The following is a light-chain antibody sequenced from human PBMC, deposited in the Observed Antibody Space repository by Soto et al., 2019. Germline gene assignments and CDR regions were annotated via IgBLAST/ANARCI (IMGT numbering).Light chain of an antibody. J-gene: IGKJ5*01. CDR2: GES. V-gene: IGKV3-20*01. Sequence: IVLTQSPGTLSLSPGEGSTLSCRAIQILSSNYLAWYPQIPGQAPRLPIYGESRRATGIPDRFSGSGSGTDFTLAIRRLEPEDSAVYYCQQYGGSPSITFGQGTRLEI. CDR3: QQYGGSPSIT. CDR1: QILSSNY.